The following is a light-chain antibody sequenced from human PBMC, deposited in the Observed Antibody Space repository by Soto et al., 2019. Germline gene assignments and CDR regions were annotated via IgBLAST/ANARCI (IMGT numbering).Light chain of an antibody. V-gene: IGLV1-51*01. Sequence: QSVLTQPPSVSAAPGQKVTISGSGSSSNIGNNYVSWYQQLPGTAPKLLSYANNKRPSGMPDRFSGSKSGTSATLGITGLQTGDEADYYCGTWYSSLSAVVFGGGTKLTVL. CDR1: SSNIGNNY. CDR3: GTWYSSLSAVV. CDR2: ANN. J-gene: IGLJ2*01.